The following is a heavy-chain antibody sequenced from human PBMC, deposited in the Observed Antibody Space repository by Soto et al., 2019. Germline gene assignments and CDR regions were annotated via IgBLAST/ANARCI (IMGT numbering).Heavy chain of an antibody. CDR3: ATSYGSGYRAFDY. J-gene: IGHJ4*02. V-gene: IGHV1-69*02. CDR1: GDTFSFYT. Sequence: SVKVSCKASGDTFSFYTINWVRQAPGLGLEWMGRVNPILSMSNYAQKFQGRVKMTADKSTSTAYIELRSLRSEDTAFYYCATSYGSGYRAFDYWGQGALVTVSS. D-gene: IGHD3-10*01. CDR2: VNPILSMS.